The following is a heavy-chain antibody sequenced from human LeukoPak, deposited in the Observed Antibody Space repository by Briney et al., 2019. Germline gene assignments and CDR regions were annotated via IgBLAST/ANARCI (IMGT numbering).Heavy chain of an antibody. Sequence: SETLSLTCAVYGGSFSGYYWSWIRQPPGKGLEWIGEINHSGSTNYNPSLKSRVTISVDMSKNQFSLKLSSVTAADTAVYYCARVSSVVGIAVAVDGGFDYWGQGTLVTVSS. J-gene: IGHJ4*02. CDR3: ARVSSVVGIAVAVDGGFDY. D-gene: IGHD6-19*01. CDR2: INHSGST. CDR1: GGSFSGYY. V-gene: IGHV4-34*01.